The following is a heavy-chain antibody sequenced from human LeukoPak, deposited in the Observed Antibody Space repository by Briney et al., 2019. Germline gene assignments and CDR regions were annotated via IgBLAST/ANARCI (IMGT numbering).Heavy chain of an antibody. V-gene: IGHV3-7*01. CDR1: GFTYSLFW. D-gene: IGHD4-17*01. Sequence: GGSLRLSCAASGFTYSLFWMSWVRQAPGKGLEWVANIKQDGSEKYYVDSVKGRFTISRDNAERSLYLQMNSLRAEDTAVYYCARGFASGDYGADWGQGALVTVSS. CDR2: IKQDGSEK. J-gene: IGHJ1*01. CDR3: ARGFASGDYGAD.